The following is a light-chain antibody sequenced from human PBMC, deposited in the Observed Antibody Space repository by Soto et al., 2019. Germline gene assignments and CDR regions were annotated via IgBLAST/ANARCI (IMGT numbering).Light chain of an antibody. CDR1: QAITNY. CDR3: QQDDNLLT. Sequence: DIQMTQSPSSLSASVGDRVTITCQASQAITNYLNWYQQKPGKAPKLLIYDASNLETGVPSRFSGSGSGTDFTFTISSLQPEDIATYYWQQDDNLLTFGGGTKVEIK. V-gene: IGKV1-33*01. J-gene: IGKJ4*01. CDR2: DAS.